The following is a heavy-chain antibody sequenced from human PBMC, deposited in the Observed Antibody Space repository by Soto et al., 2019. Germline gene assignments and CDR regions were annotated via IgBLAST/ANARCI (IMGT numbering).Heavy chain of an antibody. Sequence: EVQLLESGGGLVQPGGTLRLSCAASGFRFSNYAMNWVRQAPGRGLECVSIISGSGDRTYYADSVKGRFTISRDNSKKTFYLQMNSLRAEDTAVYYCAKTETGAWGNFYIDVWGEGTMVTVSS. V-gene: IGHV3-23*01. CDR3: AKTETGAWGNFYIDV. J-gene: IGHJ6*03. CDR1: GFRFSNYA. CDR2: ISGSGDRT. D-gene: IGHD3-16*01.